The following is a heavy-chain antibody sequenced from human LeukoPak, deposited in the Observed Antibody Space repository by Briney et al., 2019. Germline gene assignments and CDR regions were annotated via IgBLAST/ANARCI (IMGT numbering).Heavy chain of an antibody. CDR2: IIPIFGTA. Sequence: GASVKVSCKASGGTFSSYAISWVRQAPGQGLEWMGGIIPIFGTANYAQKFQGRVTITADESTSTAYMELSSLRSEGTAVYYCARNRDYGDEYRFDYWGQGTLVTVSS. J-gene: IGHJ4*02. CDR3: ARNRDYGDEYRFDY. CDR1: GGTFSSYA. V-gene: IGHV1-69*13. D-gene: IGHD4-17*01.